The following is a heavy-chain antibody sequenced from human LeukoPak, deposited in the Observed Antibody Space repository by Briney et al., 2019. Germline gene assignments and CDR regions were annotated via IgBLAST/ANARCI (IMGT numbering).Heavy chain of an antibody. Sequence: KPSETLSLTCTVSGGSISSYYWSWTRQPAGKGLEWIGRIYTSGSTNYNPSLKSRVTMSVDTSKNQFSLKLSSVTAADTAVYYCARVKYYYDSSGYSYNWFDPWGQGTLATVSS. V-gene: IGHV4-4*07. D-gene: IGHD3-22*01. CDR2: IYTSGST. CDR3: ARVKYYYDSSGYSYNWFDP. CDR1: GGSISSYY. J-gene: IGHJ5*02.